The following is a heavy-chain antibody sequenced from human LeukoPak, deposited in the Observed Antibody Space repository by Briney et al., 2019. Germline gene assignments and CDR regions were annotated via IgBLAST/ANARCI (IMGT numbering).Heavy chain of an antibody. Sequence: SSETLSLTCTVSGGSISSSSYYWGWIRQPPGKGLEWIGSIYYSGNTYYNASLKSQVSISIDTSKNQFSLRLTPVTAADTAVYYCARQTGSGLFILPGGQGTLVTVSS. J-gene: IGHJ4*02. CDR2: IYYSGNT. CDR1: GGSISSSSYY. CDR3: ARQTGSGLFILP. D-gene: IGHD3/OR15-3a*01. V-gene: IGHV4-39*01.